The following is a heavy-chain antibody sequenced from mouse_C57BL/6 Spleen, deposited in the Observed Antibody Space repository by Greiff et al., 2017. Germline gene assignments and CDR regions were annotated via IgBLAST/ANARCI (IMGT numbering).Heavy chain of an antibody. V-gene: IGHV1-7*01. CDR3: ARGDYYCSRERYFDG. CDR2: INPSNGYT. D-gene: IGHD1-1*01. CDR1: GYTFTSYW. J-gene: IGHJ1*03. Sequence: VQLQQSGAELARPGASVKLSCKASGYTFTSYWMHWVKQRPGQGLEWIGYINPSNGYTKYNQKFKDKATLTADKSSSTAYMQLSSLTYEDSAVYYCARGDYYCSRERYFDGWGTGTTVTVSS.